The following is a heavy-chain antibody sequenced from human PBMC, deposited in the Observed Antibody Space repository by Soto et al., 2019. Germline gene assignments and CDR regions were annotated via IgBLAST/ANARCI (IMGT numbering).Heavy chain of an antibody. D-gene: IGHD6-19*01. V-gene: IGHV4-4*07. CDR2: IYTSGST. CDR1: GGSISSYY. J-gene: IGHJ3*02. CDR3: ARDPIAVAGTLDAFDI. Sequence: PSETLSLTCSGSGGSISSYYWSWIRQPAGKGLEWIGRIYTSGSTNYNPSLKSRVTMSVDTSKNQFSLKLSSVTAADTAVYYCARDPIAVAGTLDAFDIWGQGTMVTVSS.